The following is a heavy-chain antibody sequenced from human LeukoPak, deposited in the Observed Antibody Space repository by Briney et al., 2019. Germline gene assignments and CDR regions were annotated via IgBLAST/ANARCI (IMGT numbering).Heavy chain of an antibody. CDR1: GGSISSGSYY. D-gene: IGHD3-10*01. V-gene: IGHV4-61*02. J-gene: IGHJ4*02. CDR3: TRGRDELLWFGDVLYWDY. Sequence: SQTLSLTCTVSGGSISSGSYYWSWIRQPAGKGLEWIGRIYTSGSTNYNPSLKSRVTISVDTSKNQFSLKLSSVTAADTAVYYCTRGRDELLWFGDVLYWDYWGQGTLVTVSS. CDR2: IYTSGST.